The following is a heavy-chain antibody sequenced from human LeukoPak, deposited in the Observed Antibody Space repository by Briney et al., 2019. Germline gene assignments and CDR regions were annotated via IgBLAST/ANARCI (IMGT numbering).Heavy chain of an antibody. Sequence: SETLSLTCTVSGGSISSGGYYWSWIRQPPGKGLEWIGYIYHSGSTYYNPSLKSRVTISVDKSKSQFSLKLSSVTAADTAVYYCASSKTLSSGWYGFDYWGQGTLVTVSS. CDR3: ASSKTLSSGWYGFDY. V-gene: IGHV4-30-2*01. J-gene: IGHJ4*02. CDR2: IYHSGST. D-gene: IGHD6-19*01. CDR1: GGSISSGGYY.